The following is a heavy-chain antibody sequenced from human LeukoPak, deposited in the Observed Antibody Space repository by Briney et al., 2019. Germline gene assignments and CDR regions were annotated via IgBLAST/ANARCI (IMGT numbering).Heavy chain of an antibody. Sequence: SQTLSLTCAVPGGSISSGGYSWSWIRQPPGKGLEWIGYIYHSGSTYYNPSLKSRVTISVDRSKNQFSLKLSSVTAADTAVYYCARLGIFGVVPYYYYYGMDVWGQGTTVTVSS. D-gene: IGHD3-3*01. CDR3: ARLGIFGVVPYYYYYGMDV. CDR1: GGSISSGGYS. V-gene: IGHV4-30-2*01. CDR2: IYHSGST. J-gene: IGHJ6*02.